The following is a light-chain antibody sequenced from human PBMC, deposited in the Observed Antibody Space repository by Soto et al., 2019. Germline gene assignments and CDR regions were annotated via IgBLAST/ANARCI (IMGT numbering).Light chain of an antibody. Sequence: DIQMTQSPSTLSGSVGDRVTITCRASQTISSWLAWYQQKPGKAPKLLIYDASNLEAGVPSRFSGSRFGTDFTFTISSLQPEDIATYYCQQYDNLPITFGQGTRLEIK. CDR1: QTISSW. CDR2: DAS. CDR3: QQYDNLPIT. J-gene: IGKJ5*01. V-gene: IGKV1-33*01.